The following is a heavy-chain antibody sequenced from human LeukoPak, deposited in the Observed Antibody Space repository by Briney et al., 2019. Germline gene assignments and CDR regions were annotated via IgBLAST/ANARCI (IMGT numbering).Heavy chain of an antibody. V-gene: IGHV3-30*04. J-gene: IGHJ4*02. CDR1: GFSFSSYT. CDR2: ISYDGTNE. CDR3: ARGSGSGSYYPYLFDY. Sequence: HPGGSLRLSCAGSGFSFSSYTMHWVRQAPGKGLEWVAIISYDGTNEYYADSVKGRFTISRDNSKNTLYLQMNSLRAEDTAVYYCARGSGSGSYYPYLFDYWGQGTLVTVSS. D-gene: IGHD3-10*01.